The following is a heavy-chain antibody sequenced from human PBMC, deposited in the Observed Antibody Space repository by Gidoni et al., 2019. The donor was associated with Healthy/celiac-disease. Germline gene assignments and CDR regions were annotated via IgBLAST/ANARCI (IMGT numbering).Heavy chain of an antibody. CDR1: GGSISSGSYY. V-gene: IGHV4-61*02. CDR2: IYASGGT. Sequence: QVQLQESGPGLVKPSQTLSLTCTVSGGSISSGSYYWGWLRQPAGKGLEWIGRIYASGGTNYNPSLKSRVNISVDTSKNQFSLKLSSVTAADTAVYYCARGATNAGFEYWGQGTLVTVSS. CDR3: ARGATNAGFEY. D-gene: IGHD2-8*01. J-gene: IGHJ4*02.